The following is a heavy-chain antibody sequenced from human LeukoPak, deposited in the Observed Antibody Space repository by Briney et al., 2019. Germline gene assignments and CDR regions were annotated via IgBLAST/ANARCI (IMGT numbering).Heavy chain of an antibody. CDR3: ARVEGCSGGSCYLDY. Sequence: SETLSLTCTVSGGSISSGDYYWSWIRQPPGKGLEWIGYIYYSGSTYYNPSLKSRVTISVDTSKNQCSLKLSSVTAADTAVYYCARVEGCSGGSCYLDYWGQGTLVTVSS. V-gene: IGHV4-30-4*08. J-gene: IGHJ4*02. CDR1: GGSISSGDYY. D-gene: IGHD2-15*01. CDR2: IYYSGST.